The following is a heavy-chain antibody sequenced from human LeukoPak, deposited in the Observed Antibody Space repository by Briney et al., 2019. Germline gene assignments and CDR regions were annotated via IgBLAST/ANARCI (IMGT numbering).Heavy chain of an antibody. CDR2: INPNSGGT. V-gene: IGHV1-2*02. CDR1: GYTLTGYF. CDR3: ARPYSGSYSRRIDY. Sequence: ASVKVSCKASGYTLTGYFMHWVRQPPGQGLEWLGWINPNSGGTNYAQKFQGRVTMTRDTSISTAYMELSRLRSDDTAVYYCARPYSGSYSRRIDYWGQGTLVTVSS. D-gene: IGHD1-26*01. J-gene: IGHJ4*02.